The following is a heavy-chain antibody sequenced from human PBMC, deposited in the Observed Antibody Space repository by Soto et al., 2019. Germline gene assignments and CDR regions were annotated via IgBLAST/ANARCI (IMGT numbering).Heavy chain of an antibody. D-gene: IGHD3-9*01. J-gene: IGHJ3*02. Sequence: QVQLVQSGAEVKKPGASVKVSCKASGYTFTSYGISWVRQAPGQGLEWMGWISAYNGNTNYAQKHQGRVTMTTDTSTSTAYMELRSLRSDDTAVYYCAYIARYFDWPDAFDIWGQGTMVTVSS. V-gene: IGHV1-18*01. CDR3: AYIARYFDWPDAFDI. CDR2: ISAYNGNT. CDR1: GYTFTSYG.